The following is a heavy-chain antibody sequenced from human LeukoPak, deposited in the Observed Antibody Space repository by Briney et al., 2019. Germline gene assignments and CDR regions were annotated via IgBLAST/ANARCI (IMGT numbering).Heavy chain of an antibody. Sequence: GGSLRRSCAASGFTFSNYGMHCVRQAPGKGLEWVAGISEDGINKYYADSVKARFTISRDNSNNTLFLQMNNLRADDTAVYYCAKDRETTASGTFDYWGQGALVTVSS. CDR2: ISEDGINK. CDR1: GFTFSNYG. CDR3: AKDRETTASGTFDY. V-gene: IGHV3-30*18. J-gene: IGHJ4*02. D-gene: IGHD6-13*01.